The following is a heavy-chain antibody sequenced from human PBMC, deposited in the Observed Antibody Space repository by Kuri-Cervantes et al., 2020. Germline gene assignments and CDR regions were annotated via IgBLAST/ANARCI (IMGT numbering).Heavy chain of an antibody. J-gene: IGHJ6*03. CDR1: GGSFSGYY. D-gene: IGHD2-15*01. CDR3: ARRPGYCSGGSCYSYYMDV. Sequence: SQTLSLTCAVYGGSFSGYYWGWIRQPPGKGLEWIGSIYYSGSTYYNPSLKSRVTTSVDTSKNQFSLKLSSVTAADTAVYYCARRPGYCSGGSCYSYYMDVWGKGTTVTVSS. V-gene: IGHV4-39*01. CDR2: IYYSGST.